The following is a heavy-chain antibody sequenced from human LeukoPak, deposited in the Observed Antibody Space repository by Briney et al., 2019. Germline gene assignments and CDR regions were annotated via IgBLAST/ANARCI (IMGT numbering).Heavy chain of an antibody. D-gene: IGHD4-23*01. CDR3: STGPRSLPG. Sequence: WGSLLLSCVVSGLSFSDSYMTWIRQTPAIWLESLAYISGLDHDIYYGDSVKGLFTISSDNAKNYLYLQMNSLSPEDTALYYCSTGPRSLPGWGPGTLVTVSS. CDR1: GLSFSDSY. V-gene: IGHV3-11*01. CDR2: ISGLDHDI. J-gene: IGHJ4*01.